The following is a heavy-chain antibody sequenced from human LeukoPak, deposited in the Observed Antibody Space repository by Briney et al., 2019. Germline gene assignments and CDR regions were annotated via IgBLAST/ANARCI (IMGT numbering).Heavy chain of an antibody. CDR1: GYSFTSYW. Sequence: GESLKISCKGSGYSFTSYWIGWVRQMPGKGLEWMGIIYPGDSDTRYSPSFQGQVTISADKSISTAYLQWSSLKASDTAMYYCARHLTIFGHDPYYFDYWGQGTLVTVSS. CDR3: ARHLTIFGHDPYYFDY. D-gene: IGHD3-3*01. CDR2: IYPGDSDT. V-gene: IGHV5-51*01. J-gene: IGHJ4*02.